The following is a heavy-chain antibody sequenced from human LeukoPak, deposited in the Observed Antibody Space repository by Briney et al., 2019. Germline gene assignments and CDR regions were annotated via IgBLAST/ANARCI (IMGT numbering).Heavy chain of an antibody. J-gene: IGHJ6*03. V-gene: IGHV3-30*02. Sequence: GGSLRLSCAASGFTFSSYGMHWVRQAPGKGLEWVAFIRYDGSNKYYADSVKGRFTISRDNSKNTLYLQMNSLRAEDTAVYYCAKDQTAYYYDSSGYARSYYNYYYYMDVWGKGTTVTISS. CDR2: IRYDGSNK. CDR1: GFTFSSYG. CDR3: AKDQTAYYYDSSGYARSYYNYYYYMDV. D-gene: IGHD3-22*01.